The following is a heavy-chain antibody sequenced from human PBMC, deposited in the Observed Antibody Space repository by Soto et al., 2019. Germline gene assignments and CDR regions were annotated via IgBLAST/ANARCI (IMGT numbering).Heavy chain of an antibody. Sequence: PSETLSLTCTVSGGSISSYYWSWIRQPPGKGLEWIGYIYYSGSTNYNPSLKSRVTISVDTSKNQFSLKLSSVTAADTAVYYCARGHIAAAGLFDYWGQGTLVTVSS. V-gene: IGHV4-59*01. CDR2: IYYSGST. D-gene: IGHD6-13*01. J-gene: IGHJ4*02. CDR1: GGSISSYY. CDR3: ARGHIAAAGLFDY.